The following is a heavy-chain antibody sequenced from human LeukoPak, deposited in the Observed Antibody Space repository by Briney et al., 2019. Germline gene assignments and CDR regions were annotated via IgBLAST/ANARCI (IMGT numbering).Heavy chain of an antibody. J-gene: IGHJ4*02. CDR3: VRTWGSGYSAPPGD. Sequence: GGSLRLSWAASGFTFGSYSMNWVRQAPGKGLEWVSALSGSGATTYYADSVKGRFTISRDNSKKTLYLQMNSLRVEDTAVYYCVRTWGSGYSAPPGDWGQGSLVTVSS. V-gene: IGHV3-23*01. CDR2: LSGSGATT. D-gene: IGHD6-13*01. CDR1: GFTFGSYS.